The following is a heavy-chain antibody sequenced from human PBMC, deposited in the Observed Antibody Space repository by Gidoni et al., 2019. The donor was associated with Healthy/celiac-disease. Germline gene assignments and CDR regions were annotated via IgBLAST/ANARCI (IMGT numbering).Heavy chain of an antibody. Sequence: QVQLVQSGAAVKKPGSSVKVSCKASGGTFSSYAISWVRQAPGQGLEWMGGIIPLFGTANYAQKFQGRVTITADESTSTAYMELSSLRSEDTAVYYCARDMDYGDYEAFDIWGQGTMVTVSS. CDR1: GGTFSSYA. J-gene: IGHJ3*02. CDR2: IIPLFGTA. CDR3: ARDMDYGDYEAFDI. V-gene: IGHV1-69*01. D-gene: IGHD4-17*01.